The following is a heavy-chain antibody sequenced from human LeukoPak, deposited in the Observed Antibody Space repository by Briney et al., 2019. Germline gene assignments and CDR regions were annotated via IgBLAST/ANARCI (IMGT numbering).Heavy chain of an antibody. CDR1: GGSISSYY. CDR2: IYTSGST. V-gene: IGHV4-4*07. CDR3: ASGLGGVFDYYDSSGYYTIDY. J-gene: IGHJ4*02. Sequence: SETLSLTCTVSGGSISSYYWSWIRQPAGKGLEWIGRIYTSGSTNYNPSLKSRVTMSVDTSKNQFSLKLSSVTAADTAVYYCASGLGGVFDYYDSSGYYTIDYWGQGTLVTVSS. D-gene: IGHD3-22*01.